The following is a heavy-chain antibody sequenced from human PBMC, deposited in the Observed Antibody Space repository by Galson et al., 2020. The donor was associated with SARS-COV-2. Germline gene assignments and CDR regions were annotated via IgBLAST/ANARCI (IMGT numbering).Heavy chain of an antibody. V-gene: IGHV3-48*04. CDR3: ARGINPDDYGMDV. Sequence: GGSLKISCAASGFTFSSYSMNWVRQAPGKGLEWVSYISSSSSTIYYADSVKGRFTISRDNAKNSLYLQMNSLRAEDTAVYYCARGINPDDYGMDVWGQGTTVTVSS. D-gene: IGHD3-16*01. CDR2: ISSSSSTI. CDR1: GFTFSSYS. J-gene: IGHJ6*02.